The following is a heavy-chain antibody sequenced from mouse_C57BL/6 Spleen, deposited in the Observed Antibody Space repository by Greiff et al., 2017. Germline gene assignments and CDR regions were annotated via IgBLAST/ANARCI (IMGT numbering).Heavy chain of an antibody. V-gene: IGHV5-16*01. J-gene: IGHJ2*01. CDR3: ARDEEGYFDY. CDR1: GFTFSDYY. Sequence: EVQLVESEGGLVQPGSSMKLSCTASGFTFSDYYMAWVRQVPEKGLEWVANINYDGSSTYYLDSLKSRFIISRDNAKNILYLQMSSLKSEDTATYYCARDEEGYFDYWGQGTTLTVSS. CDR2: INYDGSST.